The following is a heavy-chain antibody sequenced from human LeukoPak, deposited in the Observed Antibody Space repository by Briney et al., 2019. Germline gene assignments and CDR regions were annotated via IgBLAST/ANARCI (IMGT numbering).Heavy chain of an antibody. V-gene: IGHV3-23*02. D-gene: IGHD4-11*01. CDR1: GFTFSNYA. J-gene: IGHJ5*02. CDR3: AKGPHEDSNYLFDR. Sequence: PVGSLRLSCAASGFTFSNYAMSWVRQAPRKGLEWVSVISGRGTDTSYVDSAISRFITSGDNSKPTLYLQMSRLTADDTAIYYCAKGPHEDSNYLFDRWGQGTLVTVSS. CDR2: ISGRGTDT.